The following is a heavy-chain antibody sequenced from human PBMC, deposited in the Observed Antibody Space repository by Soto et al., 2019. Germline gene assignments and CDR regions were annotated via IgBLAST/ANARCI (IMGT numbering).Heavy chain of an antibody. CDR3: AKGRYYDSSGLYGMDV. CDR1: GFTFDDYA. CDR2: ISWNSGSI. J-gene: IGHJ6*02. V-gene: IGHV3-9*01. D-gene: IGHD3-22*01. Sequence: GGSLRLSCAASGFTFDDYAMHWVRQAPGKGLEWVSGISWNSGSIGYADSVKGRFTISRDNAKNSLYLQMNSLRAEDTALYYCAKGRYYDSSGLYGMDVWGQGTTVTVSS.